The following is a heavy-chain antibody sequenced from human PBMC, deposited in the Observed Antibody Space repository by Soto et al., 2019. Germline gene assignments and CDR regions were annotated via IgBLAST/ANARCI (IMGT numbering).Heavy chain of an antibody. CDR3: ASRVLPWVRGVYWYYAL. J-gene: IGHJ2*01. D-gene: IGHD2-2*01. V-gene: IGHV1-69*13. Sequence: SVKVSCKASGGTFSSYAISWVRQAPGQGLEWMGGIIPIFGTANYAQKFQGRVTITADESTSTAYMELSSLRSEDTAVYYCASRVLPWVRGVYWYYALWGRGSVDPVSS. CDR2: IIPIFGTA. CDR1: GGTFSSYA.